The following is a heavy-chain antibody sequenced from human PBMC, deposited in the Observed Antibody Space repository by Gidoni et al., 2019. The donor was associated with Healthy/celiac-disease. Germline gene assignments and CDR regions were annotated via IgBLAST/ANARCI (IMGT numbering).Heavy chain of an antibody. J-gene: IGHJ5*02. Sequence: QVQLQQWGAGLLKPSETLSLTCAVYGGSFSGYYWSWIRQPPGKGLEWIGEINHSGSTNYNPSLKSRVTISVDTSKNQFSLKLSSVTAADTAVYYCARGGIAAAGRGWWFDPWGQGTLVTVSS. CDR3: ARGGIAAAGRGWWFDP. CDR1: GGSFSGYY. D-gene: IGHD6-13*01. CDR2: INHSGST. V-gene: IGHV4-34*01.